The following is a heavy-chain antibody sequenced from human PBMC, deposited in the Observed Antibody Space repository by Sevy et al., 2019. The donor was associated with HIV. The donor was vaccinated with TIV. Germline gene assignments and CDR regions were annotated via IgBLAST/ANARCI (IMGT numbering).Heavy chain of an antibody. CDR2: IKSKIDGAKR. CDR1: GFTFSNAW. D-gene: IGHD3-9*01. J-gene: IGHJ4*02. Sequence: GGSLRLSCAASGFTFSNAWMSWVRQAPGKGLEWVGRIKSKIDGAKRDLAATVIGRVTISRDDSRNTLYLQMNSLKIEDTGVYYCATGLGKSDFDFWGQGTLVTVSS. V-gene: IGHV3-15*01. CDR3: ATGLGKSDFDF.